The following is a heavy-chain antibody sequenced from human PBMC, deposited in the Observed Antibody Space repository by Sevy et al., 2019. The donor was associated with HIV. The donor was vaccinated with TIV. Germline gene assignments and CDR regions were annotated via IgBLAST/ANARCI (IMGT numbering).Heavy chain of an antibody. CDR2: ISGSGGST. CDR1: GFTFSSYA. V-gene: IGHV3-23*01. J-gene: IGHJ3*02. CDR3: AKWGLGLADHIAARDAFDI. Sequence: GGSLRLSCAASGFTFSSYAMSWVRQAPGKGLEWVSAISGSGGSTYYADSVKGRFTISRDNSKNTLYLQMNSLRAEDTAVYYCAKWGLGLADHIAARDAFDIWGQGTMVTVSS. D-gene: IGHD6-6*01.